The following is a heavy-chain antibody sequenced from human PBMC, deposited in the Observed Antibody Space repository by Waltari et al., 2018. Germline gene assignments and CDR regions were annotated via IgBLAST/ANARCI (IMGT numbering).Heavy chain of an antibody. CDR1: GASISRDSY. Sequence: QVQLQESGPGLVQSSGTLSLPCSVSGASISRDSYWGWIRQTPGQGLEWIASFYYSGTTYYNPSLKRRVTISVDTSKNQFSLEVKSLTAADTAVYYCASSISRGIHWFDPWGQGVLVTVSS. CDR3: ASSISRGIHWFDP. CDR2: FYYSGTT. D-gene: IGHD3-10*01. J-gene: IGHJ5*02. V-gene: IGHV4-38-2*01.